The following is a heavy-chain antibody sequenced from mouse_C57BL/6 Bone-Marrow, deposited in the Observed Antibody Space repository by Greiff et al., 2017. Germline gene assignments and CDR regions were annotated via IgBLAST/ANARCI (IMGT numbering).Heavy chain of an antibody. D-gene: IGHD4-1*01. CDR1: GFTFSSYA. CDR3: ARDWDVAY. Sequence: EVKVEESGGGLVKPGGSLKLSCAASGFTFSSYAMSWVRQTPEKRLEWVATISDGGSYTYYPDNVKGRFTISRDNAKNNLYLQMSHLKSEDTAMYYFARDWDVAYWGQGTLVTVSA. J-gene: IGHJ3*01. V-gene: IGHV5-4*01. CDR2: ISDGGSYT.